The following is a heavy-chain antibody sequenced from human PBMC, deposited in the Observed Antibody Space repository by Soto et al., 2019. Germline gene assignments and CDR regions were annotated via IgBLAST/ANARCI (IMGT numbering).Heavy chain of an antibody. D-gene: IGHD3-3*01. J-gene: IGHJ4*02. CDR3: ASGPSEDKVAS. V-gene: IGHV4-30-4*01. Sequence: QVQLQESGPGLVAPSQTLSLTCTVSGGSISSSGDCWSWIRQSPGKGLEWVGHIYNIGSTYSNPSLGSSATISVDTSNHQSSLKLSSVAATDTAVYYCASGPSEDKVASWGQGSLVTVSS. CDR1: GGSISSSGDC. CDR2: IYNIGST.